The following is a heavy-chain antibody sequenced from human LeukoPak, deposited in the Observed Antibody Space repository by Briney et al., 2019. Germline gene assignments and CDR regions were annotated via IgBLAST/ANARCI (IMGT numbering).Heavy chain of an antibody. CDR3: ARERLAATGTNCFDP. CDR1: GFTFSSYA. V-gene: IGHV3-30*04. D-gene: IGHD6-13*01. J-gene: IGHJ5*02. CDR2: ISYDGNNK. Sequence: PGGSLRLSCAASGFTFSSYAMHWVRQAPGKGLEWMAVISYDGNNKYYADSVKGRFTISRDNSKNTLYLQMNSLITGDTAMYYCARERLAATGTNCFDPWGRGTLVTVSS.